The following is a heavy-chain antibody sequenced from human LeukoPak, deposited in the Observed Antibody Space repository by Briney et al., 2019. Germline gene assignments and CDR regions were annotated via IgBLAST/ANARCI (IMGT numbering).Heavy chain of an antibody. J-gene: IGHJ3*01. CDR3: ARDPLS. CDR1: GDSISSGNY. CDR2: IFHTGST. Sequence: SETLPLTCTVSGDSISSGNYWGWIRQPPGKGLEWIGSIFHTGSTYFNLSLKSRVTISVDTSKDQFSLKLSSVTAADTAVYYCARDPLSWGQGTMVTVSS. V-gene: IGHV4-38-2*02.